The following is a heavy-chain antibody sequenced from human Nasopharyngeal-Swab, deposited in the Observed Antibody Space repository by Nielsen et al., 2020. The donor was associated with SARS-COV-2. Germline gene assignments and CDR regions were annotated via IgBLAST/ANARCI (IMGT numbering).Heavy chain of an antibody. CDR3: ARALLDGYCSGGRCYSVGVFDY. J-gene: IGHJ4*02. CDR2: IKQDGSEK. V-gene: IGHV3-7*03. CDR1: GFTFSHYW. D-gene: IGHD2-15*01. Sequence: GGSLRLSCVASGFTFSHYWMSWVRQAPGKGLEWVANIKQDGSEKYYVDSVKGRFTISRDNAKNSLYLQIDSLRAEDTAVYYCARALLDGYCSGGRCYSVGVFDYWGQGTQVTVSS.